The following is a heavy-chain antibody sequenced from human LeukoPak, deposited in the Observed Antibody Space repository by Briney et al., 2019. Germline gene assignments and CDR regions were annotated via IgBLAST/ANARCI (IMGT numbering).Heavy chain of an antibody. J-gene: IGHJ6*02. V-gene: IGHV3-48*01. Sequence: GGSLRLSCAASGFTFSSYSMNWVRQAPGKGLEWASYISSSSSAIYYADSVKGRFTISRDNAKNSLYLQMNSLRAEDTAVYYCARDYRGSYYYYYGMDVWGQGTTVTVSS. D-gene: IGHD1-26*01. CDR2: ISSSSSAI. CDR3: ARDYRGSYYYYYGMDV. CDR1: GFTFSSYS.